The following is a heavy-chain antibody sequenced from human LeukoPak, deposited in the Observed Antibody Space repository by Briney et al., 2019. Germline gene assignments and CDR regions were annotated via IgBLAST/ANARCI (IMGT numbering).Heavy chain of an antibody. CDR1: GFTFSSYS. J-gene: IGHJ6*03. D-gene: IGHD2-2*02. CDR2: ISSSSSYI. V-gene: IGHV3-21*01. Sequence: GGSLRLSCAASGFTFSSYSMNWVRQAPGKGLEWVSSISSSSSYIYYADSVKGRFTIFRDNAKSSLYLQMNSLRAEDTAVYYCARFVVPAAIDYYYYMDVWGKGTTVTVSS. CDR3: ARFVVPAAIDYYYYMDV.